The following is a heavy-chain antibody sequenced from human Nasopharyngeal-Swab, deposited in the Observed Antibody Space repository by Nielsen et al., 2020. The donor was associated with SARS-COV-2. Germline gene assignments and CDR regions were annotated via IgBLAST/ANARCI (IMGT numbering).Heavy chain of an antibody. CDR1: GFTVSSNY. CDR2: IYSGGST. J-gene: IGHJ4*02. D-gene: IGHD2-21*01. V-gene: IGHV3-53*01. CDR3: AREIRAYCGGDCYSHFDY. Sequence: GESLKISCAASGFTVSSNYMSWVRQPPGKGLEWVSVIYSGGSTYYADSVKGRFTISRDNSKNTLYLQMNSLRAEDTAVYYCAREIRAYCGGDCYSHFDYWGQGTLVTVSS.